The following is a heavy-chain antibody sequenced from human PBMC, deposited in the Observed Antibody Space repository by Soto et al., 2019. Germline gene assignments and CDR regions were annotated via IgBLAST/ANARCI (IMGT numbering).Heavy chain of an antibody. CDR1: GFTFSSYW. D-gene: IGHD3-3*01. CDR3: AMTIFGVVITSGVFDY. CDR2: INSDGSST. V-gene: IGHV3-74*01. J-gene: IGHJ4*02. Sequence: GGSLRLSCAASGFTFSSYWMHWVRQAPGKGLVWVSRINSDGSSTSYADSVKGRFTISRDNAKNTLYLQMNSLRAEDTAVYYCAMTIFGVVITSGVFDYWGQGTLVTVSS.